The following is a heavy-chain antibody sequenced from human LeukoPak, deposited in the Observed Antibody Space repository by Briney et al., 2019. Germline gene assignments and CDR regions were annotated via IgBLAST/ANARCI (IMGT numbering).Heavy chain of an antibody. J-gene: IGHJ4*02. CDR1: GYSLTSGYY. V-gene: IGHV4-38-2*02. CDR2: IFHSGST. D-gene: IGHD6-19*01. Sequence: SETLSLTCTVSGYSLTSGYYWGWIRQPPGKGLEWIASIFHSGSTFYNPSVKSRVTISVGTSKNQFSLTLRSATAADTAVYYCARETEKQWQYWGQGTLVTVSS. CDR3: ARETEKQWQY.